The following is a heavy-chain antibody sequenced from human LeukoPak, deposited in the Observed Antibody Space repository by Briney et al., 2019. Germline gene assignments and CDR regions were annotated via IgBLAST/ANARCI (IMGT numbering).Heavy chain of an antibody. V-gene: IGHV3-23*01. CDR2: ISGSGGTT. D-gene: IGHD5-18*01. CDR1: GFTFNNYA. Sequence: GGSLRLSCAASGFTFNNYAMSWVRQAPGKGLEWVSAISGSGGTTYYTDSVKGRFTFSRDNSKNTLYLQMNSLRAEDTAVYYCAKGRDTAMAKALYGMDVWGQGTTVTVSS. J-gene: IGHJ6*02. CDR3: AKGRDTAMAKALYGMDV.